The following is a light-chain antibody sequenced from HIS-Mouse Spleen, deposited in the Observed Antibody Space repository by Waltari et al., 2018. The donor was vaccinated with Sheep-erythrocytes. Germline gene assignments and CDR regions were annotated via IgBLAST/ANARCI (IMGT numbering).Light chain of an antibody. Sequence: QSALPQPRSVSGSPGQSVTIPCTGTSSDAGGYNYVPWYQQHPGKAPKLMIYDVSKRPSGVPDRFSGSKSGNTASLTISGLQAEDEADYYCCSYAGSYNHVFATGTKVTVL. CDR1: SSDAGGYNY. CDR3: CSYAGSYNHV. J-gene: IGLJ1*01. CDR2: DVS. V-gene: IGLV2-11*01.